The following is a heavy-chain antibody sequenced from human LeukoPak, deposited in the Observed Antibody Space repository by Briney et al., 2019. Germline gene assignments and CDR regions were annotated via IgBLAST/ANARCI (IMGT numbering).Heavy chain of an antibody. D-gene: IGHD3-10*01. CDR3: AKEPLPYYGSSYFDY. J-gene: IGHJ4*02. V-gene: IGHV3-30*02. CDR2: IRYDGSNK. CDR1: GFTFSSYG. Sequence: PGGSLRLSCAASGFTFSSYGMHWVRQAPGTGLEWVAFIRYDGSNKYYADSVKGRFTISRDNSKNTLYLQMNSLRAEDTAVYYCAKEPLPYYGSSYFDYWGQGTLVTVSS.